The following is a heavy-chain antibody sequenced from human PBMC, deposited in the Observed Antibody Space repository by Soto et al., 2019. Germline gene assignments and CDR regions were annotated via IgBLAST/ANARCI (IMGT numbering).Heavy chain of an antibody. CDR2: MNPNSGNT. J-gene: IGHJ4*02. D-gene: IGHD4-17*01. CDR1: GYTFTSYD. CDR3: ARWSTVTGHYFDY. V-gene: IGHV1-8*01. Sequence: ASVKVSCKASGYTFTSYDINWVRQATGQGLEWMGWMNPNSGNTGYAQKFQGRVNMTRNTSISTAYMELSSLRSEDTAVYYCARWSTVTGHYFDYWGQGTLVTVSS.